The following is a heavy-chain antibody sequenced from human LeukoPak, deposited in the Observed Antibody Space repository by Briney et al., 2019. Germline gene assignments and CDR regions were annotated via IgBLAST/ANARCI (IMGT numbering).Heavy chain of an antibody. CDR2: IYPGDSDT. J-gene: IGHJ4*02. V-gene: IGHV5-51*01. CDR3: ARHRGSSGYCGHVDY. Sequence: GESLKISCKGSGYSFTSYWIGWVRQMPGKGLEWMGIIYPGDSDTRYSPSFQGQVTISADKSISTAYLQWSSLKASDTAMYYCARHRGSSGYCGHVDYWGQRTLVTVSS. D-gene: IGHD3-22*01. CDR1: GYSFTSYW.